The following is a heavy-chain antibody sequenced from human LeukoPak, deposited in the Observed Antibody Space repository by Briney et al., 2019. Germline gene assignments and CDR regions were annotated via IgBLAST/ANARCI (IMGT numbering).Heavy chain of an antibody. J-gene: IGHJ4*02. Sequence: PSETLSLTCTVSGGSISSGGYYWSWIRQPPGKGLEWIGEINHSGSTNYNPSLKSRVTISVDTSKNQFSLKLSSVTAADTAVYYCARDYSSSWSQRGYFDYWGQGTLVTVSS. CDR3: ARDYSSSWSQRGYFDY. CDR2: INHSGST. V-gene: IGHV4-39*07. D-gene: IGHD6-13*01. CDR1: GGSISSGGYY.